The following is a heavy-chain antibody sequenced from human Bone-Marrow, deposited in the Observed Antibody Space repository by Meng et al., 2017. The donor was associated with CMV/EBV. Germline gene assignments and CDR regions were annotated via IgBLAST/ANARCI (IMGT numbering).Heavy chain of an antibody. CDR1: GFTFSVHS. J-gene: IGHJ4*02. V-gene: IGHV3-21*01. D-gene: IGHD6-19*01. Sequence: LSCEASGFTFSVHSMSWVRKTSGKGLEWVSTISSSNYLYYADSVKGRFTISRDNAENSLYLQMNSLRDEDTGVYYCARDSSGWSRDYWGQGTLVTVSS. CDR3: ARDSSGWSRDY. CDR2: ISSSNYL.